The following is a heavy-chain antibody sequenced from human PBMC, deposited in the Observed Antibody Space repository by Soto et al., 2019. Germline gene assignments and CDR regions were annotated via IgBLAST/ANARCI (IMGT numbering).Heavy chain of an antibody. CDR1: GGTFSSYA. J-gene: IGHJ5*02. V-gene: IGHV1-69*13. CDR2: IIPIFGTA. D-gene: IGHD6-13*01. CDR3: AREPPGIAAAGSPVNWFDP. Sequence: SVKVSCKASGGTFSSYAISWVRQAPGQGLEWMGGIIPIFGTANYAQKFQGRVTITADESTSTAYMELSSLRSEDTAVYYCAREPPGIAAAGSPVNWFDPWGQGTLVTVS.